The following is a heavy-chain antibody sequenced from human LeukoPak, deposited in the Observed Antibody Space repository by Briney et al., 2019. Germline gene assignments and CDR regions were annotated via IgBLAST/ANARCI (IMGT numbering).Heavy chain of an antibody. V-gene: IGHV4-38-2*02. Sequence: SETLSLTCTVSGYSISSGYYWGWIRQPPGKGLEWIGSIYHTGSTYYNPSLKSRVTISVDTSKNQFSLKLSSVTAADTAVYYCARNYDILTGYYPGAFDIWGQGTMVIVSS. CDR1: GYSISSGYY. CDR3: ARNYDILTGYYPGAFDI. CDR2: IYHTGST. D-gene: IGHD3-9*01. J-gene: IGHJ3*02.